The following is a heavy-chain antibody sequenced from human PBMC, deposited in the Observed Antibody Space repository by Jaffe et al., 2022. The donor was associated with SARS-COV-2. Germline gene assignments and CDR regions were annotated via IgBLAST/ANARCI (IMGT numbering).Heavy chain of an antibody. CDR2: ISKSGSSI. CDR1: GFTFNDYY. Sequence: QVQLVESGGGLVKPGGSLRLSCAASGFTFNDYYMSWIRQAPGKGLEWLSYISKSGSSIFYADSVKGRFTTSRDNGEASLHLQMNSLRAEDTAIYYCARDLFYSDDTGYYFDLWCQGTLVTVSS. J-gene: IGHJ4*02. CDR3: ARDLFYSDDTGYYFDL. V-gene: IGHV3-11*01. D-gene: IGHD3-22*01.